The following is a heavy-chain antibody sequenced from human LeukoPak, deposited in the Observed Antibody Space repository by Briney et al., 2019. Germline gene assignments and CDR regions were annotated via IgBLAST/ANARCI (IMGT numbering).Heavy chain of an antibody. J-gene: IGHJ6*03. V-gene: IGHV3-15*01. CDR3: TTNYSNYIYYYYCMDV. D-gene: IGHD4-11*01. Sequence: GGSLRLSCAASGFTFSNAWMSWVRQAPGKGLEWVGHIKSKTDGGTTDYAAPVKGRFTISRDDSKNTLYLQMNSLKTEDTAVYYCTTNYSNYIYYYYCMDVWGKGTTVTVSS. CDR1: GFTFSNAW. CDR2: IKSKTDGGTT.